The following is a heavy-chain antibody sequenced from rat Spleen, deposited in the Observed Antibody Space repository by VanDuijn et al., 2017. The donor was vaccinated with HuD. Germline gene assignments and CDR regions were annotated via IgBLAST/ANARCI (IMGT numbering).Heavy chain of an antibody. CDR2: IDYEGIDT. Sequence: EVQLVESGGGLVQPGWSLKLSCAASGFTFTDYYMAWVRQAPKKGLEWVASIDYEGIDTYYGDSVKGRFTISRDNAKITLLLQMNSLRSEDSATYYCVRAHSSYRYFAFWGPGTMVTVSS. CDR3: VRAHSSYRYFAF. J-gene: IGHJ1*01. V-gene: IGHV5-22*01. CDR1: GFTFTDYY. D-gene: IGHD1-8*01.